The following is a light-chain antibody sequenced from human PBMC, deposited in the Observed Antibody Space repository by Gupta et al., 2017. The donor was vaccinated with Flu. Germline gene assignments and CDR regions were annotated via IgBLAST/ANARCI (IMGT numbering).Light chain of an antibody. CDR2: GAS. V-gene: IGKV3-20*01. Sequence: EIVLTQSPGTMSLSPGERATLSCRASQSVNSKYLAWYQQKPGQAPRLLIYGASNRVTGIPDRFRGRGSGTDFTLTIILPEPEDFAVYYGQQYGSSLTFGQGTKVEIK. CDR1: QSVNSKY. CDR3: QQYGSSLT. J-gene: IGKJ1*01.